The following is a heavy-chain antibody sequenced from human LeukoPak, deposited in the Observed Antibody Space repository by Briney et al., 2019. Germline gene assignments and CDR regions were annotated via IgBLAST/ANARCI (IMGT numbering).Heavy chain of an antibody. CDR1: GWSFGGYS. CDR2: SNHNGST. J-gene: IGHJ4*02. V-gene: IGHV4-34*01. D-gene: IGHD3/OR15-3a*01. CDR3: ARGGLVIIHDY. Sequence: WQTLSLTCAVYGWSFGGYSWSWIRQPPGKGLGWIGESNHNGSTNYNPSLKSRVTISADTSKNQISLKLSSVTAADTAVYYCARGGLVIIHDYWGQGTLVTVSS.